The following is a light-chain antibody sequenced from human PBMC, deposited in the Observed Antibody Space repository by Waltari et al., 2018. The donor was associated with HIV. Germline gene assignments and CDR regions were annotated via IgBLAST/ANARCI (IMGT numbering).Light chain of an antibody. V-gene: IGLV2-23*02. CDR2: EVS. Sequence: QSALTQPASVSGSPGQPITISCTGTSSDVGSYNLVSWYQQHPGKAPKLMIYEVSKRPSGVSNRFSGSKSGNTASLTISGLQAEDEADYYCCSYAGSSTSWVFGGGTKLTVL. J-gene: IGLJ3*02. CDR1: SSDVGSYNL. CDR3: CSYAGSSTSWV.